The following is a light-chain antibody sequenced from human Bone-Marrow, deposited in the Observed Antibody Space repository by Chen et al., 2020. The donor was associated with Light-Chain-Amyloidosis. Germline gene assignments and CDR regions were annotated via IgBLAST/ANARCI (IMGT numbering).Light chain of an antibody. V-gene: IGKV3-20*01. CDR2: DSS. J-gene: IGKJ4*01. CDR1: QTISSNY. Sequence: EIVLTQSPGPLSLSPGEGANLSCRASQTISSNYLTWYQQKFGQAPRLLIYDSSSRATGIPDRFTGSGSGTDFTLTINRLEPEDFAMYYCQQYGTSPLTFGGGTKVEIK. CDR3: QQYGTSPLT.